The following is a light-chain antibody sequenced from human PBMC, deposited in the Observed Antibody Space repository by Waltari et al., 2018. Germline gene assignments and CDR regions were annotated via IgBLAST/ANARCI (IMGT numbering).Light chain of an antibody. V-gene: IGKV3-15*01. CDR1: QSISRN. CDR2: GAS. Sequence: EVLMTQSPPTLSVSPGERATRSCRASQSISRNLDWYQQKPGQAPRLLIYGASTSATDVPDRFSGSGSGTEFTLTISSLQSEDFAVYYCQQYNNWRTFGQGTKLEIK. CDR3: QQYNNWRT. J-gene: IGKJ2*01.